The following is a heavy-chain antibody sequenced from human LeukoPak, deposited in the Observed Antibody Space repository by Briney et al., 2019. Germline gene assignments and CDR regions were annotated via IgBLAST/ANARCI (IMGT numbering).Heavy chain of an antibody. CDR2: IYHSGST. V-gene: IGHV4-38-2*02. J-gene: IGHJ4*02. D-gene: IGHD3-10*01. Sequence: SETLSLTCTVSGYFISSGYYWGWIRQPPGKGLEWIGSIYHSGSTYYNPSLKSRVTISVDTSKNQFSLKLSSVTAADTAVYYCARDSYYGSGSYFDYWGQGTLVTVSS. CDR1: GYFISSGYY. CDR3: ARDSYYGSGSYFDY.